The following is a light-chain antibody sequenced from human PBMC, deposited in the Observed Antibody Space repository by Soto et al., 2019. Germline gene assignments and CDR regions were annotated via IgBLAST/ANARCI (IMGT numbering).Light chain of an antibody. CDR2: ENN. Sequence: QSVLTQPPSVSAAPGQKVTISCSGSSSNIGNNYASWYQQLPGTAPKLLIYENNKRPSGIPDRFPGSKSGTSATLGITGLQTGDEADYYCGTWDSSLSADVVFGGGTKVTVL. J-gene: IGLJ2*01. CDR3: GTWDSSLSADVV. CDR1: SSNIGNNY. V-gene: IGLV1-51*02.